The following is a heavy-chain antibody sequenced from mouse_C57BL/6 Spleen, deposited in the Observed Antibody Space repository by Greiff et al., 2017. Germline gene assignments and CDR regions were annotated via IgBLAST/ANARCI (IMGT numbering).Heavy chain of an antibody. J-gene: IGHJ2*01. V-gene: IGHV5-4*01. CDR1: GFTFSSYA. Sequence: EVQLMESGGGLVKPGGSLKLSCAASGFTFSSYAMSWVRQTPGKRLEWVETISDGGSYTHYAENVKGRFTIYIDNAKNNLYMQMSHLKSDDTAMYYFARGLGYDISLYYFDYWGQGTTLTVSS. CDR3: ARGLGYDISLYYFDY. CDR2: ISDGGSYT. D-gene: IGHD1-1*01.